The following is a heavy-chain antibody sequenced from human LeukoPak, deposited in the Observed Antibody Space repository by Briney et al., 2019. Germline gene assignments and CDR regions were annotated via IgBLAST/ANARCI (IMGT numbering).Heavy chain of an antibody. V-gene: IGHV1-69*13. Sequence: ASVKVSCKASGGTFSSYAISWVRQAPGQGLEWMGGIIPIFGTANYAQKFQGRVTITADESTSTAYMELSSLRSEDTAVYYCARGYCNSTSCPTDPNWFDPWGQGTLVTVSS. D-gene: IGHD2-2*01. CDR3: ARGYCNSTSCPTDPNWFDP. CDR1: GGTFSSYA. J-gene: IGHJ5*02. CDR2: IIPIFGTA.